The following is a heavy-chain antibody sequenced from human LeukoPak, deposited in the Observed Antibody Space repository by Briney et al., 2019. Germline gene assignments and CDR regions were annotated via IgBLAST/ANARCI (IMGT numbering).Heavy chain of an antibody. J-gene: IGHJ5*02. V-gene: IGHV4-61*02. CDR2: IYTNGST. Sequence: SQTLSLTCTVSGGSISSGDYYWSWIRQPAGKGLEWIGRIYTNGSTNYNPSLKSRVTISADTPKNQFTLKLNSVTAADTAVYYCAREEHIVVVTVATYCWFDPWGQGTLVTVSS. CDR3: AREEHIVVVTVATYCWFDP. CDR1: GGSISSGDYY. D-gene: IGHD2-21*02.